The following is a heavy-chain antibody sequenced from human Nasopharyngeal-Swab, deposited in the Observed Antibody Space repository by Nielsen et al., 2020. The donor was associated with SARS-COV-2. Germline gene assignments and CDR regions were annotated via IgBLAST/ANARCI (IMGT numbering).Heavy chain of an antibody. J-gene: IGHJ4*02. V-gene: IGHV3-11*04. D-gene: IGHD5-18*01. CDR3: ARVTAYFDS. Sequence: GGSLRLSCATSGFTFGDYYMSWIRQAPGKGLEWVSYISSSGASIYYADSVKGRFTISRDNAENSLYLQMNSLRAEDTAAYYCARVTAYFDSWGQGTLVTVSS. CDR2: ISSSGASI. CDR1: GFTFGDYY.